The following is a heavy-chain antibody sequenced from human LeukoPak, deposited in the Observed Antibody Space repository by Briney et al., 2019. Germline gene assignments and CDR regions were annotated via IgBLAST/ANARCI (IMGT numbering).Heavy chain of an antibody. CDR3: AKESVDYGVPLFEN. D-gene: IGHD4-17*01. V-gene: IGHV3-48*04. CDR2: ISSSSSTI. CDR1: GFTFSSYS. J-gene: IGHJ4*02. Sequence: PGGSLRLSCAASGFTFSSYSMNWVRQAPGKGLEWVSYISSSSSTIYYADSVKGRFTISRDNAKNSLYLQMNSLRAEDTAVYYCAKESVDYGVPLFENWGQGTLLTVSS.